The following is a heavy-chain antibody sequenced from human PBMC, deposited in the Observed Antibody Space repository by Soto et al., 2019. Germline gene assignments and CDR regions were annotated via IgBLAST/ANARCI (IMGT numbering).Heavy chain of an antibody. CDR3: ARRLYYDSSGFEGGRTDL. V-gene: IGHV4-39*01. Sequence: PSETLSLTCSVSGGFVSSSSYSWGWIRQSPGKGLEWIGTIYSSENTYYNPSLLSRVTISVDTSKNQFSLKLSSVTAADTAVYYCARRLYYDSSGFEGGRTDLWAQGT. CDR2: IYSSENT. CDR1: GGFVSSSSYS. D-gene: IGHD3-22*01. J-gene: IGHJ6*02.